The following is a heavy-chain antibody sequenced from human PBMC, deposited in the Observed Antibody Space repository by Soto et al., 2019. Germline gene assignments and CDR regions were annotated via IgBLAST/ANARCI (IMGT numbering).Heavy chain of an antibody. CDR2: ISGSGGST. CDR3: AKPKLLWFGDPEAYFDY. Sequence: PGGSLRLSCAASGFTFSSYAMSWVRQAPGKGLEWVSAISGSGGSTYYADSVKGRFTISRDNSKNTLYLQMNSLRAEDTAVYYCAKPKLLWFGDPEAYFDYWGQGTLVTVSS. J-gene: IGHJ4*02. V-gene: IGHV3-23*01. CDR1: GFTFSSYA. D-gene: IGHD3-10*01.